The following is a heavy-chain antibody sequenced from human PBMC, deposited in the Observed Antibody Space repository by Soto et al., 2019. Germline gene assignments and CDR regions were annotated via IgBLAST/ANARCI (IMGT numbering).Heavy chain of an antibody. CDR2: IKQDGSEK. V-gene: IGHV3-7*05. J-gene: IGHJ4*02. CDR1: GFSFSSYW. CDR3: AKATVGYYDFWGGYADGGGYFDY. D-gene: IGHD3-3*01. Sequence: GGSLRLSCAASGFSFSSYWMSWVRQAPGQGLEWVANIKQDGSEKYYDDPVKGRFTISSANAKNSLYLQMNSLSAGDTAVYYWAKATVGYYDFWGGYADGGGYFDYWGKGTLVTVS.